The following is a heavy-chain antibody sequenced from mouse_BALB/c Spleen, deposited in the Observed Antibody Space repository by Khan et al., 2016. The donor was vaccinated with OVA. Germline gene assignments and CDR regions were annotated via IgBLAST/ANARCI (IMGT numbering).Heavy chain of an antibody. CDR3: ARGGAAYYRDDGDAMEY. V-gene: IGHV9-4*02. Sequence: QIQLVQSGPELKKPGETVRISCKASGYTFTTAGIQWVQKMPGKGLKWIGWINTHSGVPKYAEDFKGRFAFSLEISVSTTYLQLTNLKNEETATYFCARGGAAYYRDDGDAMEYWGQGTSVTVSS. CDR2: INTHSGVP. CDR1: GYTFTTAG. D-gene: IGHD2-14*01. J-gene: IGHJ4*01.